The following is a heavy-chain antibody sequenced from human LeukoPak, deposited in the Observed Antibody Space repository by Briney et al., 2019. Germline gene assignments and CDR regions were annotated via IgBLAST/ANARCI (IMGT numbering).Heavy chain of an antibody. J-gene: IGHJ6*03. D-gene: IGHD1-26*01. Sequence: ASVKVSCKASGYTFTGYYMHWVRQAPGQGLEWMGWINPNSGGTNYAQKFQGRVTMTRDTSISTAYMELSRLRSDDTAVYCCARDGFYSGSYYRQYYYYYYYYMDVWGKGTTVTVSS. CDR1: GYTFTGYY. CDR3: ARDGFYSGSYYRQYYYYYYYYMDV. V-gene: IGHV1-2*02. CDR2: INPNSGGT.